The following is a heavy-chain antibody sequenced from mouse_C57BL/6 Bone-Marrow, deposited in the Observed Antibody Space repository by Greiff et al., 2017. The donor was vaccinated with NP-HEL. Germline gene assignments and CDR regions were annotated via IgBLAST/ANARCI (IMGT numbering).Heavy chain of an antibody. D-gene: IGHD1-1*01. CDR2: INPSTGGT. CDR1: GYSFTGYY. V-gene: IGHV1-42*01. CDR3: ARGGLRFDY. J-gene: IGHJ2*01. Sequence: EVQLQQSGPELVKPGASVKISCKASGYSFTGYYMNWVKQSPEKSLEWIGEINPSTGGTTYNQKFKAKATLTVDKSSSTAYMQLKSLTSEDSAVYYCARGGLRFDYWGQGTTLTVSS.